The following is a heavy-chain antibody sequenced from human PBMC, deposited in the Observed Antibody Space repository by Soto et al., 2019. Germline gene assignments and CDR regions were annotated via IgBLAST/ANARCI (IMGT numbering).Heavy chain of an antibody. CDR3: ATGVQPSYYFAY. D-gene: IGHD2-2*01. J-gene: IGHJ4*02. V-gene: IGHV1-69*06. Sequence: ASVKVSCKASGGTFSSYAISWVRQAPGQGLEWMGGIIPIFGTANYAQKFQGRVTITADKSTSIAYMELSSLRSEDTAVYYCATGVQPSYYFAYWGQGTLVTVSS. CDR1: GGTFSSYA. CDR2: IIPIFGTA.